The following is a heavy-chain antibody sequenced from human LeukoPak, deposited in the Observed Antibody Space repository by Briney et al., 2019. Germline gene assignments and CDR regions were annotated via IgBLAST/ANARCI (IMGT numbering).Heavy chain of an antibody. CDR3: AREPAAARFDH. V-gene: IGHV1-18*01. Sequence: ASVKVSCKASGYTFSSYDISWVRQASGQGLEWMGWVSANNGNTKYAQKFQGRVTMTTDTSTSTAYMELRSLRSDDTAVYYCAREPAAARFDHWGQGTLVTVSS. CDR1: GYTFSSYD. D-gene: IGHD6-13*01. J-gene: IGHJ4*02. CDR2: VSANNGNT.